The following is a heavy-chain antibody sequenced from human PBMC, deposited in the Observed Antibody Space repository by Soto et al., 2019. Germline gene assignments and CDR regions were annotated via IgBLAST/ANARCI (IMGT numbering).Heavy chain of an antibody. CDR3: ARWERYCSGGSCYNWFDP. D-gene: IGHD2-15*01. Sequence: ASVKVSCKASGYTFTSYDINWVRQATGQGFEWMGWMNPNSGNTGYAQKFQGRVTMTRNTSISTAYMELSSLRSEDTAVYYCARWERYCSGGSCYNWFDPWGQGTLVTV. J-gene: IGHJ5*02. V-gene: IGHV1-8*01. CDR2: MNPNSGNT. CDR1: GYTFTSYD.